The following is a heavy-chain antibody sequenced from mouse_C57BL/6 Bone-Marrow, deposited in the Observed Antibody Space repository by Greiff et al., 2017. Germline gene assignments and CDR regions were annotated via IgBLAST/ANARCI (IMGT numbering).Heavy chain of an antibody. CDR2: FYPGSGSI. Sequence: QVQLQQYGAELVKPGASVKLSCKASGYTFTEYTIHWVKQRPGQGLEWIGWFYPGSGSIKYNEKFKDKATLTADKSSSTVYRELIRLTSEDSAVYFCARHEGRRWDFDVWGKGTTVTVSS. CDR1: GYTFTEYT. J-gene: IGHJ1*03. V-gene: IGHV1-62-2*01. CDR3: ARHEGRRWDFDV.